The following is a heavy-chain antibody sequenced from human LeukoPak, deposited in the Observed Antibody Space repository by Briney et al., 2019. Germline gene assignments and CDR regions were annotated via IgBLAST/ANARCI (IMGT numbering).Heavy chain of an antibody. J-gene: IGHJ6*02. V-gene: IGHV1-69*04. D-gene: IGHD2-2*02. CDR3: ASVPSYCSSTSCYTSYYYYGMDV. CDR1: GGTFSSYA. Sequence: ASVKVPCKASGGTFSSYAISWVRQAPGQGLEWMGRIIPIFGIANYAQKFQGRVTITADKSTSTASMELSSLTSEDTAVYYCASVPSYCSSTSCYTSYYYYGMDVWGQGTTVTVSS. CDR2: IIPIFGIA.